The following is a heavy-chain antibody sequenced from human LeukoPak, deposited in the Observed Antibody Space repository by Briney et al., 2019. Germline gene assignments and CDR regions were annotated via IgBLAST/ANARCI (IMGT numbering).Heavy chain of an antibody. CDR2: INHSGST. J-gene: IGHJ5*02. CDR1: GGSFSGYY. Sequence: PSESLSLTCAVYGGSFSGYYWSWIRQPPGKGLEWIGEINHSGSTNYNPSLKSRVTISVDTSKNQFSLKLSSVTAADTAVYYCARVEYSSSYSSKDNWFDPCGQGNPVTVSS. CDR3: ARVEYSSSYSSKDNWFDP. V-gene: IGHV4-34*01. D-gene: IGHD6-6*01.